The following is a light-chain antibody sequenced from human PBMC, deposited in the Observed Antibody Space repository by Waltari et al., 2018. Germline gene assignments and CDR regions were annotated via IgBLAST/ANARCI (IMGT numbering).Light chain of an antibody. CDR2: EAS. V-gene: IGKV3-20*01. CDR1: QSISRY. CDR3: QNHERLPAT. Sequence: IVLTQSPGTLSLSPGERATLSCRASQSISRYLVWYQQKPGQPPRLLIYEASRRATCIPDRFSGSGSGTDFSLTISRLEPEDFGVYYCQNHERLPATFGQGTRVEI. J-gene: IGKJ1*01.